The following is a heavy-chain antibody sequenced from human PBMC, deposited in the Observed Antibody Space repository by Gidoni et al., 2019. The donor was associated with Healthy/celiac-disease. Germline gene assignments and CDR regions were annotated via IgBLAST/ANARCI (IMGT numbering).Heavy chain of an antibody. Sequence: EVPLLESGGCLVQPGGSLILSCAASGFTFSSYAMSWVRQAPGKGLGWVSASSGSGGSTYYADSVKGRFTITRDNSKNTLYLQMNSRRAEDTAVYYCAKNGVATIEEPVFDYWGQGTLVTVSS. CDR2: SSGSGGST. J-gene: IGHJ4*02. CDR1: GFTFSSYA. V-gene: IGHV3-23*01. CDR3: AKNGVATIEEPVFDY. D-gene: IGHD5-12*01.